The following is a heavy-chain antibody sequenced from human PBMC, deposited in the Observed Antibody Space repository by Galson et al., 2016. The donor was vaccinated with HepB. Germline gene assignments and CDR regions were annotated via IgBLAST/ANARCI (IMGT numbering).Heavy chain of an antibody. Sequence: SLRLSCAGSGFTFEDHAMHWVRQAPGKGLVWVSRINSDGSNTACADSVKGRFTISRDNAKNTLYLQMNSLRGEDTAVYYCARGPYGDYVIDYWGQGTLVTVSS. CDR2: INSDGSNT. V-gene: IGHV3-74*01. CDR1: GFTFEDHA. CDR3: ARGPYGDYVIDY. J-gene: IGHJ4*02. D-gene: IGHD4-17*01.